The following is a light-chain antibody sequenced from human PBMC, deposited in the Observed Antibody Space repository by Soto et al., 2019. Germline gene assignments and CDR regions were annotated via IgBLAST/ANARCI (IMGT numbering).Light chain of an antibody. J-gene: IGKJ1*01. CDR3: QQSYSTLWT. Sequence: DIQMTQSPSSLSTSVGDRVTITCRASQGISTFLNWYQQKPGKAPRLLIYAASRLQSGVPARFSGSGAETDFTLTITSLQPEDFATYYCQQSYSTLWTFGQGTKVEIK. CDR1: QGISTF. CDR2: AAS. V-gene: IGKV1-39*01.